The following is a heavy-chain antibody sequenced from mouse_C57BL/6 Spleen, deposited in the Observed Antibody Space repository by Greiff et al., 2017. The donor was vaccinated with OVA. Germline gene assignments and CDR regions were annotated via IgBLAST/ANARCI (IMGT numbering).Heavy chain of an antibody. D-gene: IGHD2-4*01. J-gene: IGHJ4*01. CDR2: IYPGDGDT. CDR3: ARRKRNYGGYYAMDY. V-gene: IGHV1-80*01. Sequence: QVQLQQSGAELVKPGASVKISCKASGYAFSSYWMNWVKQRPGKGLAWIGQIYPGDGDTNYNGKFKGKATLTADKSSSTAYMQLSSLTSEDSAVYFCARRKRNYGGYYAMDYWGQGTSVTVAS. CDR1: GYAFSSYW.